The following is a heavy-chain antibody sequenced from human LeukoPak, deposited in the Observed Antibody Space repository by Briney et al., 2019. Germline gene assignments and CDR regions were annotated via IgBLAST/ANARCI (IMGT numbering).Heavy chain of an antibody. J-gene: IGHJ4*02. CDR1: GYTFTSYG. CDR3: ARGRYYGSGSYSGYYFDY. D-gene: IGHD3-10*01. Sequence: ASVKVSCKASGYTFTSYGISWVRQAPGQGLEWMGWISAYNGNTNYAQKLQGRVTMTTDTSTSTAYMELRSLRSDDTAVYYCARGRYYGSGSYSGYYFDYWGQGTLVTVSS. CDR2: ISAYNGNT. V-gene: IGHV1-18*01.